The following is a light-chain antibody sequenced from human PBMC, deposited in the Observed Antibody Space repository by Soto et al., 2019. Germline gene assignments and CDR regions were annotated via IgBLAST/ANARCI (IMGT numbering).Light chain of an antibody. V-gene: IGKV1-5*01. CDR3: QQYNSYSRT. CDR1: QSVSGW. CDR2: DAS. Sequence: IQLTQSPSSLSASVGDRVTITCRASQSVSGWLAWYQQKPGEAPKLLIYDASSLESGVPSRFSGSGSGTEFTLTISSLQPDDFATYYCQQYNSYSRTFGQGTKVDIK. J-gene: IGKJ1*01.